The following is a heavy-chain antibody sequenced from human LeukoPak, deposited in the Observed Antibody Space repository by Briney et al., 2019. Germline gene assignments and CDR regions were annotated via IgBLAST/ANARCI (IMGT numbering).Heavy chain of an antibody. CDR2: ISFSSTII. CDR3: AGVPNSRMHDNWFDP. J-gene: IGHJ5*02. V-gene: IGHV3-48*01. CDR1: GLPFSNYD. D-gene: IGHD2/OR15-2a*01. Sequence: PGGSLRLSCAASGLPFSNYDMNWVRQAPGKGLEWVSYISFSSTIIHYTDSVKGRFTISRDNAKNSLYLQMDSLRAEDTAVYYCAGVPNSRMHDNWFDPWGQGTLVTVSS.